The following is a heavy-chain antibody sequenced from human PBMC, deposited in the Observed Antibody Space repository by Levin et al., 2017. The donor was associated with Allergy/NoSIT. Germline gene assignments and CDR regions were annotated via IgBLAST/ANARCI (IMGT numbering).Heavy chain of an antibody. Sequence: GESLKISCAASGFTFSSYAMSWVRQAPGKGLEWVSSLAGNGANTYYADSVKGRFTISRDNSKNTLYLQMNSLRAEDTAGYYCAKGGYSSRWGSGGYWGQGSLVSVSS. V-gene: IGHV3-23*01. D-gene: IGHD6-13*01. CDR3: AKGGYSSRWGSGGY. CDR2: LAGNGANT. CDR1: GFTFSSYA. J-gene: IGHJ4*02.